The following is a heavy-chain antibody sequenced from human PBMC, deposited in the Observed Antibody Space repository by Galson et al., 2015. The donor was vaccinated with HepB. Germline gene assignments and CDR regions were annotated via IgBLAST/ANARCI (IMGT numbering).Heavy chain of an antibody. Sequence: SVKVSCKASGYTFTSYSMHWVRQAPGQSLEWMGWINTENGNTRYSQEFQGRVTITRDTSASTVYMELSSLGSEDTAVYFCARDDPPAWFDPWGEGTLVTVSS. CDR1: GYTFTSYS. V-gene: IGHV1-3*04. J-gene: IGHJ5*02. CDR2: INTENGNT. CDR3: ARDDPPAWFDP.